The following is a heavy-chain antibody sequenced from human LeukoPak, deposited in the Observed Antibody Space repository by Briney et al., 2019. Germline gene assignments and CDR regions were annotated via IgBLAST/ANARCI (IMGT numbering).Heavy chain of an antibody. CDR1: GSAFSRSW. J-gene: IGHJ6*02. CDR2: IESDASRT. CDR3: ASDGAYAMAV. D-gene: IGHD1-26*01. V-gene: IGHV3-74*01. Sequence: GGSLRLSCSASGSAFSRSWIHWVRQVPGKGLVWVSHIESDASRTTYADSVRGRFTISRDNAKNTVSLQMTSLRAEDPAVYYCASDGAYAMAVWGQGATVTVSS.